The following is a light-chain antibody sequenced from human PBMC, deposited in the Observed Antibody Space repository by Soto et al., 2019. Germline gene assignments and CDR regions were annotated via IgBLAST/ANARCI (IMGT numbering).Light chain of an antibody. J-gene: IGLJ1*01. CDR3: SSYAGSNNWN. V-gene: IGLV2-8*01. CDR1: SSDVGGYNY. CDR2: EVS. Sequence: QSALTQPPSASGSPGQSVTISCTGNSSDVGGYNYVSWYQQQPGKAPKLMIYEVSKRPSGVPDCFTGSKSGNTASPTVSGLHAEDEAYYYCSSYAGSNNWNFGTGTKLTVL.